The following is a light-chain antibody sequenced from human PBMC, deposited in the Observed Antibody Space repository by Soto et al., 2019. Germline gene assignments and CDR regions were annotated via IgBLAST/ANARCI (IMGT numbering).Light chain of an antibody. J-gene: IGKJ5*01. Sequence: IQMTQSPSSLSACVGDRVTITCQASQNINNYLNWYQQKPGRAPKLLIYDASNLEAGVPSRFRGSGSGTDFTFTISRLQPEDIATYYCQQYENLPTFVQGTRPEIK. CDR2: DAS. CDR1: QNINNY. CDR3: QQYENLPT. V-gene: IGKV1-33*01.